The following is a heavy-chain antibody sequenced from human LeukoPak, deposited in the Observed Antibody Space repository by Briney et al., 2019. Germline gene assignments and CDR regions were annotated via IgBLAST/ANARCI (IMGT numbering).Heavy chain of an antibody. Sequence: SETLSLTCTVSGGSISSSSYYWGWIRQPPGKGLEWIGSIYYSGSTYYNPSLKSRVTISVDTSKNQFSLKLSSVTAADTAVYYCARGNYYDSSGYYYYFDYWGQGTLVTVSS. D-gene: IGHD3-22*01. CDR1: GGSISSSSYY. J-gene: IGHJ4*02. CDR2: IYYSGST. V-gene: IGHV4-39*07. CDR3: ARGNYYDSSGYYYYFDY.